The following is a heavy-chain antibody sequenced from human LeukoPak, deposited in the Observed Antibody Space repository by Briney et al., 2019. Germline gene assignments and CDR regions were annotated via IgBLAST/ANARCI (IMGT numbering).Heavy chain of an antibody. Sequence: PGGSLRLSCAASGFTFSDYSVSWVRQAPGKGLEWVSYISGSGSTINYADSVKGRFTISRDNAKNSLYLQMNSLRADDTAVYYCARGHLVPIDYWGQGTLVTVSS. D-gene: IGHD6-13*01. CDR1: GFTFSDYS. CDR3: ARGHLVPIDY. V-gene: IGHV3-11*04. J-gene: IGHJ4*02. CDR2: ISGSGSTI.